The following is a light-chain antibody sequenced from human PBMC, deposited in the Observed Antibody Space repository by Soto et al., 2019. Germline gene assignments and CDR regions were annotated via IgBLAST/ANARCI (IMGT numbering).Light chain of an antibody. V-gene: IGKV3-20*01. J-gene: IGKJ1*01. CDR2: GAS. Sequence: EMVLTQSPGPLSLSPGERATLSCRASQTISGNYLAWHQQKPGQAPRLLIYGASSRDTGIPDRFSGSGSGTDFTLTISRLEPEDCGVYYCQQYGYSPSWTFGQGTRVEI. CDR1: QTISGNY. CDR3: QQYGYSPSWT.